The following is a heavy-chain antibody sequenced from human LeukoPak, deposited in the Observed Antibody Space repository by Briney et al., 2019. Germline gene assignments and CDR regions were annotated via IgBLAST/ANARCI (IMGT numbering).Heavy chain of an antibody. J-gene: IGHJ4*02. CDR3: ARDYRTGSYIDY. V-gene: IGHV3-48*02. Sequence: PGGSLRLSCAASGFTFSSYSMDWVRQAPGKGLEWLSYISGDSSNIQYADSVKGRFAISRDNAKNSLYLQMNSLRDDDTAVYYCARDYRTGSYIDYWGQGTLVTVSS. CDR1: GFTFSSYS. D-gene: IGHD3-10*01. CDR2: ISGDSSNI.